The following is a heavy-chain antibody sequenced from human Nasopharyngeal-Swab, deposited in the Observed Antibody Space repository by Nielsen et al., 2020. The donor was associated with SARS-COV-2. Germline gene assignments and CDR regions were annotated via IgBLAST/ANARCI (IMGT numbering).Heavy chain of an antibody. CDR2: IIPIFGTA. Sequence: SVTVSCKASGGTFSSYALSWVRQAPGQGLEWMGGIIPIFGTANYAQKFQGRITITADESTSTAYMELSSLRSEDTAVYYFARDPSAYSSGWYGHYYYYMDVWGKGTTVTVSS. J-gene: IGHJ6*03. CDR1: GGTFSSYA. D-gene: IGHD6-19*01. V-gene: IGHV1-69*13. CDR3: ARDPSAYSSGWYGHYYYYMDV.